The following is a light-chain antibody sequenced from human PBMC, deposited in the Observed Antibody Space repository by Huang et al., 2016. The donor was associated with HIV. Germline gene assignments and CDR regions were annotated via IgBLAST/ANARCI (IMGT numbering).Light chain of an antibody. CDR2: DVS. Sequence: EIVLTQSPVTLSLSPGDRATLSCRASPSIGTYLAWYQQKSGQAPRLLSYDVSNRAAGVPARFSARGSETDFTRTIDSLDPDEFAIYHCQHRSKWPLTFGGGTKVEMK. V-gene: IGKV3-11*01. J-gene: IGKJ4*01. CDR3: QHRSKWPLT. CDR1: PSIGTY.